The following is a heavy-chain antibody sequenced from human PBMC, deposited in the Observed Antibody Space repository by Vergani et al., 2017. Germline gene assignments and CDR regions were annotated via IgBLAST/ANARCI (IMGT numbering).Heavy chain of an antibody. CDR1: GFTVSSNY. V-gene: IGHV3-53*01. D-gene: IGHD6-13*01. Sequence: EVQLLESGGGLVQPGGSLRLSCAASGFTVSSNYMSWVRQAPGKGLEWVSVIYSGGSTYYADSVKGRFTISRDNSKNTLYLQMNSLRAEDTAVYYCARASAAAGDYFDYWGQGTLVTVSS. J-gene: IGHJ4*02. CDR3: ARASAAAGDYFDY. CDR2: IYSGGST.